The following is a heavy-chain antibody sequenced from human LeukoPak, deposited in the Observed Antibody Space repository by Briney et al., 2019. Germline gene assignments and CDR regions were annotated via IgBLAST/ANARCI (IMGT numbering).Heavy chain of an antibody. CDR3: ARDGGAGTPWAFDI. CDR2: ISGSSSTI. Sequence: GGSLRLSCAASGFTFSTYSINWVRQAPGKGLEWVSHISGSSSTIYYTDSVKGRFTISRDNAKNLLFLQMNSLRAEDTALYYCARDGGAGTPWAFDIWGQGTMVTVSP. CDR1: GFTFSTYS. D-gene: IGHD6-25*01. J-gene: IGHJ3*02. V-gene: IGHV3-48*04.